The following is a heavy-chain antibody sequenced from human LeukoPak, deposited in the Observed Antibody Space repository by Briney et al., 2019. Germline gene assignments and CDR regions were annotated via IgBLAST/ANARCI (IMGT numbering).Heavy chain of an antibody. D-gene: IGHD5-12*01. Sequence: LETLSLTCNVSGGSISNSHYYWGWIRQPPGKGLEWIATIYYSGSTFYNPSLKSRVTISIDTPKNQFSLKLTSVTAADTAVYYCAPETWLKVSGWFDPWGQGTLVTVSS. CDR2: IYYSGST. V-gene: IGHV4-39*07. CDR3: APETWLKVSGWFDP. CDR1: GGSISNSHYY. J-gene: IGHJ5*02.